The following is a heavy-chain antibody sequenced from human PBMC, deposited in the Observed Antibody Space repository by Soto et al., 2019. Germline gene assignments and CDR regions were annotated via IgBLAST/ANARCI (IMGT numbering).Heavy chain of an antibody. D-gene: IGHD1-26*01. CDR1: GSRFGSIA. CDR3: AKDRATVGESYLHGNADS. CDR2: ISASGSRP. J-gene: IGHJ5*01. Sequence: EAQVLESGGGLVQPGGSLRLSCAASGSRFGSIAMSWVRQAPGKGLARLSLISASGSRPYYADSVRGRFTISRDKSRNRLKLQLNSLRGDDTAVYYCAKDRATVGESYLHGNADSWGQGTLVSVSS. V-gene: IGHV3-23*01.